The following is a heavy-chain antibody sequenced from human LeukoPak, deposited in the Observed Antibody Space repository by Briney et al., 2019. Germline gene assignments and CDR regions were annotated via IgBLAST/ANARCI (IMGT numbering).Heavy chain of an antibody. CDR1: GGSISSYY. D-gene: IGHD3-3*01. CDR2: IYYSGST. Sequence: SETLSLTCTVSGGSISSYYWSWIRQPPGKGLEWIGYIYYSGSTNYNPPLKSRVTISVDTSKNQFSLKLSSVTAADTAVYYCARGLYYDFWSGYSGGMDVWGQGTTVTVSS. CDR3: ARGLYYDFWSGYSGGMDV. J-gene: IGHJ6*02. V-gene: IGHV4-59*01.